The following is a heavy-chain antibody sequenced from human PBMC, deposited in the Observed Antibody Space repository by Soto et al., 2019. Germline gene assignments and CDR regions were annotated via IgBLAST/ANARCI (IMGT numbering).Heavy chain of an antibody. J-gene: IGHJ6*03. D-gene: IGHD2-2*01. CDR3: ARDQSIVVVPAATYYYYYMDV. V-gene: IGHV3-11*01. Sequence: LSLTCTVSGGSISSSSYDWGRIRQPPGKGLEWVSYISSSGSTIYYADSVKGRFTISRDNAKNSLYLQMNSLRAEDTAVYYCARDQSIVVVPAATYYYYYMDVWGKGTTVTVSS. CDR1: GGSISSSSYD. CDR2: ISSSGSTI.